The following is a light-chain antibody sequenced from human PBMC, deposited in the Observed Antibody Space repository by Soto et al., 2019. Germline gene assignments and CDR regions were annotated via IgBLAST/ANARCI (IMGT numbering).Light chain of an antibody. Sequence: QSVLTQPPSVSGAPGQRVTISCTGTSSDIGAGSDVHWYQQLPGAAPKLLIYGDTFRPSGVSDRFSGSKSGTSASLTITGLQPEDEAHYYCQSYDTSLSAHVVFGGGTKVTVL. J-gene: IGLJ2*01. CDR1: SSDIGAGSD. V-gene: IGLV1-40*01. CDR2: GDT. CDR3: QSYDTSLSAHVV.